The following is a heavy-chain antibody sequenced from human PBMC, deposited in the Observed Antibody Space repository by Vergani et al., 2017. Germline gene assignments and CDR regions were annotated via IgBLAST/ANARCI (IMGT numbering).Heavy chain of an antibody. CDR1: GGSFSGYY. V-gene: IGHV4-34*01. Sequence: QVQLQQWGAGLLKPSETLSLTCAVYGGSFSGYYWSWIRQPPGKGLEWIGEINHSGSTNYNPSLKSRVTISVDTSKNQFSLKLSSVTAADTAVYYCAKETWFGDRTNWFDPWGQGTLVTVSS. CDR2: INHSGST. CDR3: AKETWFGDRTNWFDP. J-gene: IGHJ5*02. D-gene: IGHD3-10*01.